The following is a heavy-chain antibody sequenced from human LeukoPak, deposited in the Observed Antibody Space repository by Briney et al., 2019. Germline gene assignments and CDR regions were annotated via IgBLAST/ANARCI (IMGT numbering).Heavy chain of an antibody. Sequence: GGSLRLSCAASGFSFSSYATTWVRQAPGKGLEWVSGISGSVGSTYYADSVKGRFTISRDNSKNTLYLQMNSLRAEDTAVYYCVRGGESTWSWGQGTLVTVSS. J-gene: IGHJ5*02. CDR3: VRGGESTWS. D-gene: IGHD2-15*01. V-gene: IGHV3-23*01. CDR2: ISGSVGST. CDR1: GFSFSSYA.